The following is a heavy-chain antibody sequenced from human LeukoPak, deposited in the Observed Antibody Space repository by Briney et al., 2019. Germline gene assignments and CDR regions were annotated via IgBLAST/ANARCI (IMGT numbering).Heavy chain of an antibody. CDR2: IYTSGST. CDR3: ARDLEYCSSTSCLNWFDP. CDR1: GGSISSYY. D-gene: IGHD2-2*01. Sequence: PSETLSLTCTVSGGSISSYYWSWIRQPAGKGLEWIGRIYTSGSTNYNPSLKSRVTMSVDTSKNQFSLKLSSVTAADTAVYYCARDLEYCSSTSCLNWFDPWGQGTLVTVSS. V-gene: IGHV4-4*07. J-gene: IGHJ5*02.